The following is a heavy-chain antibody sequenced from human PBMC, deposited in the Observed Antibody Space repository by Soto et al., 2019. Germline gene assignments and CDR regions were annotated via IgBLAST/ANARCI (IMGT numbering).Heavy chain of an antibody. J-gene: IGHJ4*02. CDR1: GYTFTSYG. Sequence: ASVKVSCKASGYTFTSYGISWVRQAPGQGHEWMGWISAYDSNTNYAQKHQGRDTMTKDTSTSTAYMELRSMRSDDTAVYYCAREFNTISVDYWGQGTLVTVSS. CDR2: ISAYDSNT. V-gene: IGHV1-18*01. D-gene: IGHD3-9*01. CDR3: AREFNTISVDY.